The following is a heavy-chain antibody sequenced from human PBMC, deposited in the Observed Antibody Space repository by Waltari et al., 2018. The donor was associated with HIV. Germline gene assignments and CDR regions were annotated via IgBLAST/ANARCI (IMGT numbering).Heavy chain of an antibody. D-gene: IGHD4-17*01. J-gene: IGHJ4*02. CDR1: GFSFSSYE. V-gene: IGHV3-48*03. CDR3: ARGGLRRD. Sequence: EVQLVESGGDLAQPGGSLRLSCAASGFSFSSYEMNWVRQAPGKGLEWVSYMSSDGATIYYADSVKGRFTISRDNAKNSLFLQMNSLRVEDTGVYYCARGGLRRDWGQGTLVTVSS. CDR2: MSSDGATI.